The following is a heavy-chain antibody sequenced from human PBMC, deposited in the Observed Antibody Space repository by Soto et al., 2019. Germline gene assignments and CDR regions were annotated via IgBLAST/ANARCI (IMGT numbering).Heavy chain of an antibody. CDR2: ISGSGGST. CDR1: GFTFSSYA. J-gene: IGHJ6*02. D-gene: IGHD6-13*01. CDR3: AKAIYSSSWYVLNGQSPNYYYYYGMDV. Sequence: PGGSLRLSCAASGFTFSSYAMSWVRQAPGKGLEWVSAISGSGGSTYYADSVKGRFTISRDNSKNTLYLQMNSLRAEDTAVYYCAKAIYSSSWYVLNGQSPNYYYYYGMDVWGQGTTVTVSS. V-gene: IGHV3-23*01.